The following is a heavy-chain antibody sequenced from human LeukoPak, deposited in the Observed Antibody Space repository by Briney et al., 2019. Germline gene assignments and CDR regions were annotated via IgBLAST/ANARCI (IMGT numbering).Heavy chain of an antibody. V-gene: IGHV4-59*01. CDR2: IYYSGST. CDR1: GGSISSYY. Sequence: SETRSLTCTVSGGSISSYYWSWIRQPPGKGLEWIGYIYYSGSTNYNPSLKSRVTISVDTSKNHFSLKLSSVTAADAAVYYCARDERRRDGYNYAEVWGQGTLVTVSS. J-gene: IGHJ4*02. CDR3: ARDERRRDGYNYAEV. D-gene: IGHD5-24*01.